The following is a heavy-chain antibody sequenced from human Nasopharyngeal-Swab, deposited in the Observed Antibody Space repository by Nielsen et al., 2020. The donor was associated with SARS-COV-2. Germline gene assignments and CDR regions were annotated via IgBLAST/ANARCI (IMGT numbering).Heavy chain of an antibody. J-gene: IGHJ4*02. D-gene: IGHD1-7*01. CDR3: AHQGVTGTTGGFDY. V-gene: IGHV5-10-1*01. CDR1: GYSFTSYW. Sequence: GESLKISCQGSGYSFTSYWIRWVRQMPGKGLEWMGRIDPSDSYTNYSPSFQGHVTISADKSISTAYLQWSSLKASDTAMYYCAHQGVTGTTGGFDYWGQGTLVTVSS. CDR2: IDPSDSYT.